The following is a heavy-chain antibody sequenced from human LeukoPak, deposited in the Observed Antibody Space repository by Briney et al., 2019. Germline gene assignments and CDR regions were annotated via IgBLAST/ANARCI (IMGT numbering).Heavy chain of an antibody. J-gene: IGHJ3*02. CDR2: INHSGST. Sequence: SETLSLTCAVYGGSFSGYYWSWIRQPPGKGLEWIGEINHSGSTNHNPSLKSRVTISVDTSKNQFSLKLSSVTAADTAVYYCARENSSIDAFDIWGQGTMVTVSS. V-gene: IGHV4-34*01. CDR3: ARENSSIDAFDI. D-gene: IGHD2/OR15-2a*01. CDR1: GGSFSGYY.